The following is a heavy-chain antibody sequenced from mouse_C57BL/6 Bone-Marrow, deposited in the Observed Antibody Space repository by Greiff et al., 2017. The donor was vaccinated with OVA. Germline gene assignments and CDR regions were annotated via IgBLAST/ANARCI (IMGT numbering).Heavy chain of an antibody. CDR2: IYPRSGNT. CDR3: AKFPWFAY. V-gene: IGHV1-81*01. J-gene: IGHJ3*01. Sequence: VQRVESGAELARPGASVKLSCKASGYTFTSYGISWVKQRTGQGLEWIGEIYPRSGNTYYNEKFKGKATLTADKSSSTAYMELRSLTSEDSAVYFCAKFPWFAYWGQGTLVTVSA. CDR1: GYTFTSYG.